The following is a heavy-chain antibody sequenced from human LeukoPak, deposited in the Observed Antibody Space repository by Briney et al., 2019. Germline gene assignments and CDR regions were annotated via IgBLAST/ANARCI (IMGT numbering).Heavy chain of an antibody. J-gene: IGHJ4*02. CDR1: GFXFSNFW. D-gene: IGHD5-12*01. V-gene: IGHV3-7*05. Sequence: GGSLRLSCAASGFXFSNFWMAWVREAPGKGLEWVAHIKEDGSDKKYVDSVMGRFTISRDNPKNSLYLQMNSLRAEDTAVYYCARDIGYHTFDYWGQGGLVTVSS. CDR2: IKEDGSDK. CDR3: ARDIGYHTFDY.